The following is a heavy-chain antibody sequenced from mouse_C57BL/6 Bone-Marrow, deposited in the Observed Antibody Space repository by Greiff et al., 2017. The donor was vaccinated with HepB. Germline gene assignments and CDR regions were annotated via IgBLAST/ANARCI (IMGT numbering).Heavy chain of an antibody. CDR3: AMRY. J-gene: IGHJ4*01. Sequence: EVQLVESGPGLVKPSQSLSLTCSVTGYSITSGYYWNWIRQFPGNKLEWMGYISYDGSNNYNPSLKNRISITRDTSKNQCFLKLNSVTTEDTATYYCAMRYWGQGTSVTVSS. V-gene: IGHV3-6*01. CDR2: ISYDGSN. CDR1: GYSITSGYY.